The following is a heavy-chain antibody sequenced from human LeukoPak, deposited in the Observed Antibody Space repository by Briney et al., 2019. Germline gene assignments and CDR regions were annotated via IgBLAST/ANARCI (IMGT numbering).Heavy chain of an antibody. V-gene: IGHV3-11*04. CDR1: GFSFRDYY. CDR3: ALAVREPAY. CDR2: ISASGTDT. Sequence: GGSLRLSCAVSGFSFRDYYMSWIRQAPGKRLEWVSHISASGTDTRYTDSVKGRFTISRDNANNRLFLQMNSLRVDDTAVYYCALAVREPAYWGQGTLVTVSS. D-gene: IGHD3-10*01. J-gene: IGHJ4*02.